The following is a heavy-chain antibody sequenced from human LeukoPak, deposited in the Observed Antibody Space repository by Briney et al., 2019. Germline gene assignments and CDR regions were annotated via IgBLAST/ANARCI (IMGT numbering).Heavy chain of an antibody. Sequence: KPSETLSLTCSVSGFSISSGHFWAWIRQTPGKGLEWIGSIGNMHRGGHGDAYYKPSLKSRVTISVDTSKNHFSLKLSSVTAADTAVYYCARDQRIGGYSYGYVNWGQGTLVTVSS. D-gene: IGHD5-18*01. CDR3: ARDQRIGGYSYGYVN. J-gene: IGHJ4*02. CDR2: IGNMHRGGHGDA. V-gene: IGHV4-38-2*02. CDR1: GFSISSGHF.